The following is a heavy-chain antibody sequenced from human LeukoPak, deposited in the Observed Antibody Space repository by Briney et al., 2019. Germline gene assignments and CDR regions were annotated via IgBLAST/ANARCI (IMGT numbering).Heavy chain of an antibody. CDR1: GGSISSYY. CDR3: ARHVKAVAAAFDY. D-gene: IGHD6-19*01. V-gene: IGHV4-59*08. CDR2: IYYSGST. Sequence: PSETLSLTCTVSGGSISSYYWSWIRQPPGKGLEWIGYIYYSGSTNYNPSLKSRVTISVDTSKNQFSLKLSSVTAADTAVYYCARHVKAVAAAFDYWGQGTLVTVSS. J-gene: IGHJ4*02.